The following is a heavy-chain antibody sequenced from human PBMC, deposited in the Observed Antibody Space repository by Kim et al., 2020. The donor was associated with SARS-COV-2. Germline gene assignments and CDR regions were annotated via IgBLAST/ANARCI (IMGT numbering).Heavy chain of an antibody. J-gene: IGHJ6*02. CDR1: GGSISSYY. Sequence: SETLSLTCTVSGGSISSYYWSWIRQPPGKGLEWIGYIYYSGSTNYNPSLKSRVTISVDTSKNQFSLKLSSVNAADTAVYYCARHLPASGSHYDILTGYYHYYYYGMDVWGQGTTVTVSS. V-gene: IGHV4-59*08. CDR3: ARHLPASGSHYDILTGYYHYYYYGMDV. D-gene: IGHD3-9*01. CDR2: IYYSGST.